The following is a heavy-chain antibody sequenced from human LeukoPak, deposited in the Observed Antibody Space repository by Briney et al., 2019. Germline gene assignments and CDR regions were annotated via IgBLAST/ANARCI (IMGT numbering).Heavy chain of an antibody. CDR2: IIPIFGTA. V-gene: IGHV1-69*05. D-gene: IGHD3-3*02. CDR3: ARSGDPRIFGVVRGGLFDY. Sequence: SVKVSCEASGYTFTSYGISWVRQAPGHGLEWMGRIIPIFGTANYAQKFQGRGTITTDESTRPAYMELSSLRSDATAVDYRARSGDPRIFGVVRGGLFDYWGQGTLVTVSS. CDR1: GYTFTSYG. J-gene: IGHJ4*02.